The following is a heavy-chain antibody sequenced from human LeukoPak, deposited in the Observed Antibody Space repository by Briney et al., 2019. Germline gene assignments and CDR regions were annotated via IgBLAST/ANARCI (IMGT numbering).Heavy chain of an antibody. J-gene: IGHJ5*02. CDR1: GFTFNNFA. D-gene: IGHD1-26*01. CDR3: AKDKSYSGIHNWFDP. V-gene: IGHV3-23*01. CDR2: ISATGTST. Sequence: GGSPRLSCAASGFTFNNFAMSWVRLAPGKGLEWVSSISATGTSTYYADSVKGRFTISRDNSKNTLQLQMDSLRAEDTAIYYCAKDKSYSGIHNWFDPWGQGTLVTVSS.